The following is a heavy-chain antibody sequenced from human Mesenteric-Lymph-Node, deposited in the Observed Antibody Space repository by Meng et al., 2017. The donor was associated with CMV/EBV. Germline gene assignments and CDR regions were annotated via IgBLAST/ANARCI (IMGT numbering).Heavy chain of an antibody. Sequence: GESLKISCAASGFTFSRYWMTWVRQAPGKGLEWVANIKQDGTDKFYVDSVKGRFTISRDNAKNSLYLQMNRLRAEDTALYYCTRDLGVAYAMDVWGQGTAVTVSS. CDR1: GFTFSRYW. D-gene: IGHD3-3*01. CDR3: TRDLGVAYAMDV. J-gene: IGHJ6*02. V-gene: IGHV3-7*01. CDR2: IKQDGTDK.